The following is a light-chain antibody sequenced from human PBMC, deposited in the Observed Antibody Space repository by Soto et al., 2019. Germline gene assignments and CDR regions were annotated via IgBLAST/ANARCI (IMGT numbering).Light chain of an antibody. V-gene: IGLV1-47*01. CDR1: SSSIASHY. J-gene: IGLJ2*01. CDR3: TVWDDSLRGRL. Sequence: QSVLTQPPSASGTPGQRGTISCSGTSSSIASHYVYWYQQLPGTTPRLLINRNNQRPSGVPDRFSGSKSGTSASLAISALRSEDEADYYCTVWDDSLRGRLFGGGTKVTVL. CDR2: RNN.